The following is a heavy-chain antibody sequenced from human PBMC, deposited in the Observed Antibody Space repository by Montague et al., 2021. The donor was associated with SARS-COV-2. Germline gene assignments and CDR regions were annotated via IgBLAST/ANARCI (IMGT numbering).Heavy chain of an antibody. CDR1: GFTFSNYD. V-gene: IGHV3-48*03. J-gene: IGHJ6*02. CDR2: ISSSGCTM. CDR3: ARKCGYYCGYGMDI. Sequence: SLRLSCAASGFTFSNYDMNWVRQAPGKGPEWVSYISSSGCTMYYAGSVKGRFTISRDNGKNSLYLQMNSLRVEDTAVYYCARKCGYYCGYGMDIWGQGTTVTVSS. D-gene: IGHD5-18*01.